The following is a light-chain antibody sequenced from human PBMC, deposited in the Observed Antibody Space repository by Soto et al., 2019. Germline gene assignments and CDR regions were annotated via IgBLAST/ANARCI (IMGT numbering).Light chain of an antibody. CDR2: EVS. V-gene: IGLV2-14*03. CDR3: SSYTSSSTRV. Sequence: QSVLPQPASVSGSPVQSITISCTGTSSYVGAYDYVSWYQQHPDKAPKLMIYEVSNRPSGVSNRFSGSKSVNTATLTISGLQADDEADYYCSSYTSSSTRVFGTGTKVTVL. J-gene: IGLJ1*01. CDR1: SSYVGAYDY.